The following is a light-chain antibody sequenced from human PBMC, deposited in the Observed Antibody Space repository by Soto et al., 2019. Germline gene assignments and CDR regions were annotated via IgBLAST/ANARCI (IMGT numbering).Light chain of an antibody. V-gene: IGKV3-20*01. CDR3: QQYGRSPKM. CDR1: QSITGSH. CDR2: GAS. J-gene: IGKJ1*01. Sequence: EIVLTQSPCPLSLSPGERATLSCRASQSITGSHLAWYQQKPGQAPRPLIYGASTRATGTPDRFNGGGSGTDFTLTITRLEPEDFAVYYCQQYGRSPKMFGQGTKVDIK.